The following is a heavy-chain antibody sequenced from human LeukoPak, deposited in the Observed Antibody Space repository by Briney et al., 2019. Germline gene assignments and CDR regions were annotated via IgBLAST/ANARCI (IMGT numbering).Heavy chain of an antibody. J-gene: IGHJ6*03. CDR3: ARVADTLIQQQLVQPTEPYYYYYYMDV. Sequence: GASVKVSCKASGGTFSSYAISWVRQAPGQGLEWMGGIIPIFGTANYAQKFQGRVTITADESTSTAYMELSSLRSEDTAVYYCARVADTLIQQQLVQPTEPYYYYYYMDVWGKGTTVTISS. CDR2: IIPIFGTA. CDR1: GGTFSSYA. D-gene: IGHD6-13*01. V-gene: IGHV1-69*13.